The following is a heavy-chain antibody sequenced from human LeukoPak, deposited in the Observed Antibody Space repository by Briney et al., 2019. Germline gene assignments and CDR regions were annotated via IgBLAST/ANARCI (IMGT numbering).Heavy chain of an antibody. V-gene: IGHV4-30-4*01. CDR3: ARAIRDCSSTSCYPYYFDY. CDR2: IYYSGST. J-gene: IGHJ4*02. Sequence: SETLSLTCTVSGGSISSGDYYWSWIRQPPGKGLEWIGYIYYSGSTYYNPSLKSRVTISVDTSKNQFSLKLSSVTAADTAVYYCARAIRDCSSTSCYPYYFDYWGQGTLVTVSS. CDR1: GGSISSGDYY. D-gene: IGHD2-2*01.